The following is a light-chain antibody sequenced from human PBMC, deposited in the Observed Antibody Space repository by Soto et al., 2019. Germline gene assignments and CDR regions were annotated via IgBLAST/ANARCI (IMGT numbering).Light chain of an antibody. CDR2: GVT. CDR1: GSDIGAYKF. Sequence: QSALAQPPSASGSPGQSVTISCTGSGSDIGAYKFVSWYQQHPGKAPKLMIFGVTKRPSGVPDRFSGSKSGNTASLTVSGLQADDEAIYYCYSYAGRNIWVFGGGTKLTVL. J-gene: IGLJ3*02. V-gene: IGLV2-8*01. CDR3: YSYAGRNIWV.